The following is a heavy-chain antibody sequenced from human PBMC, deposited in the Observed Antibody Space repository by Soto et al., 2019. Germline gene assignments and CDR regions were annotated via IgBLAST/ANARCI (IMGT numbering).Heavy chain of an antibody. J-gene: IGHJ4*02. D-gene: IGHD3-10*02. CDR2: INPSGST. V-gene: IGHV4-34*01. CDR3: ARGRISMLH. CDR1: DGSSSGYY. Sequence: QVQLQQWGAGLLKPSETLSLTCTVYDGSSSGYYWSWVRQPPGKGLEWIGEINPSGSTNYNPSLKSRVTISVDTSNNQFSLNVNSVTSVYTAVYFCARGRISMLHWGQGTLVTVSS.